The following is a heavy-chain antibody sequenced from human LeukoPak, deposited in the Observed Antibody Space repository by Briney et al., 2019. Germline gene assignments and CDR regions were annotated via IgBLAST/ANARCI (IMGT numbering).Heavy chain of an antibody. CDR1: GYTLTELS. CDR2: FDPEDGET. CDR3: AREADCSSTSCYSPAFDY. Sequence: ASVKVSCKVSGYTLTELSMHWVRQAPGKGLEWMGGFDPEDGETIYAQKFQGRVTMTEDTSTDTAYMELSSLRSEDTAVYYCAREADCSSTSCYSPAFDYWGQGTLVTVSS. J-gene: IGHJ4*02. V-gene: IGHV1-24*01. D-gene: IGHD2-2*01.